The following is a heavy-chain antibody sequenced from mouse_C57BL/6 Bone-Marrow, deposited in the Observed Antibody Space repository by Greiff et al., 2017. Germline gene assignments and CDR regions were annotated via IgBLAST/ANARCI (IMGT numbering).Heavy chain of an antibody. D-gene: IGHD2-1*01. CDR2: INPYNGGT. CDR1: GYTFTDYY. V-gene: IGHV1-19*01. CDR3: ARSEGYYGLDG. J-gene: IGHJ2*01. Sequence: EVQLQQSGPVLVKPGASVKMSCKASGYTFTDYYMNWVKQSHGKSLEWIGVINPYNGGTSYNQKFKGKATLTVDKSSSTAYMELNSLTSEDSAVYYCARSEGYYGLDGWGKGTTLTVSS.